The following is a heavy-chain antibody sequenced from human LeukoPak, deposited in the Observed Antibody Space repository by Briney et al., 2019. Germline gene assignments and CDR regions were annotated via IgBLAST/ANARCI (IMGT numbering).Heavy chain of an antibody. CDR1: GYTFTGYY. CDR3: ARVFTIFGVVSMDV. CDR2: INPNSGGT. Sequence: ASVKVSCKASGYTFTGYYMHWVRQAPGQGLEWMGWINPNSGGTNYAQKFQGRVTMTRDTSISTAYMELSRLRSDDTAVYYCARVFTIFGVVSMDVWGKGTTVTVSS. V-gene: IGHV1-2*02. J-gene: IGHJ6*03. D-gene: IGHD3-3*01.